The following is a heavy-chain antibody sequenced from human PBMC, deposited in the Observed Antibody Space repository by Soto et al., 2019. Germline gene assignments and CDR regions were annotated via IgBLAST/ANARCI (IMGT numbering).Heavy chain of an antibody. CDR3: ARGDYYGSGSYLYYFDY. CDR1: GGSISSYY. V-gene: IGHV4-59*01. CDR2: IYYSGST. D-gene: IGHD3-10*01. J-gene: IGHJ4*02. Sequence: ETLSLTCTVSGGSISSYYWSWIRQPPGKGLEWIGYIYYSGSTNYNPSLKSRVTISVDTSKNQFSLKLSSVTAADTAVYYCARGDYYGSGSYLYYFDYWGQGTLVTVSS.